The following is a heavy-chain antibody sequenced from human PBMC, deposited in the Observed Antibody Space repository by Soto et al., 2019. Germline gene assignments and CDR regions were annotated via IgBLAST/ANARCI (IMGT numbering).Heavy chain of an antibody. CDR2: INHSGST. J-gene: IGHJ6*02. Sequence: SETLSLTCAVYGGSFSGYYWSWIRQPPGKWLEWIGEINHSGSTNYNPSLKSRVTISVDTSKNQFSLKLSSVTAADTAVYYCASGGYYYYGMDVXGQGTTVTVS. CDR1: GGSFSGYY. V-gene: IGHV4-34*01. CDR3: ASGGYYYYGMDV.